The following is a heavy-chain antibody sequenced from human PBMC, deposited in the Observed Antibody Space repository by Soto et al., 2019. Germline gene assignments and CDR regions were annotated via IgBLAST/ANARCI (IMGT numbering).Heavy chain of an antibody. D-gene: IGHD3-22*01. V-gene: IGHV1-46*01. CDR2: INPSGGST. CDR1: GYTFTSYY. CDR3: AREHYYDRSGYSLAV. Sequence: QVQLVQSGAEVKKPGASVKVSCKASGYTFTSYYMHWVRQAPGQGLEWMGIINPSGGSTSSAQKFQGRVDMTRDTSTSTVYMELSSLRSEDTAVYYCAREHYYDRSGYSLAVWGQGTLVTVSS. J-gene: IGHJ4*01.